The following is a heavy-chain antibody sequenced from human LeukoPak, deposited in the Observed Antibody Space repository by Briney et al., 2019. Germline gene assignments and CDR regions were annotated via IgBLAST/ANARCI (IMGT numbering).Heavy chain of an antibody. D-gene: IGHD3-3*01. CDR2: IKQDGSEK. J-gene: IGHJ4*02. CDR1: GFTFSSYA. Sequence: GGSLRLSCAASGFTFSSYAMSWVRQAPGKGLEWVANIKQDGSEKYYVDSVKGRFTISRDNAKNSLYLQMNSLRAEDTAVYYCARDQLRAIFGVVITYYFDYWGQGTLVTVSS. V-gene: IGHV3-7*01. CDR3: ARDQLRAIFGVVITYYFDY.